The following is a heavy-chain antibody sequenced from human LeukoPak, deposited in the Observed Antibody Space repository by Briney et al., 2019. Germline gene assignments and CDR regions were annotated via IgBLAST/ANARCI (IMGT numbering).Heavy chain of an antibody. CDR1: GLTFSNHG. CDR3: AKMNGYFEY. V-gene: IGHV3-23*01. D-gene: IGHD1-1*01. Sequence: PGGSLRLSCEASGLTFSNHGMSWVRQAPGEGLQWVSAITGDGTTTYYADSVKGRFTISRDNSKNMLYLQMSSLRAEDTAVYYCAKMNGYFEYWGQGALVPVSS. J-gene: IGHJ4*02. CDR2: ITGDGTTT.